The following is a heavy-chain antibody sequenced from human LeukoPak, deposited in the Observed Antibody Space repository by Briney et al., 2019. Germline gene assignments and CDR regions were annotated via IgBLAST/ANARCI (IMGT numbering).Heavy chain of an antibody. CDR3: ARSRGGTDAFDP. D-gene: IGHD6-19*01. Sequence: ASVKVSCKASGYTFTSYDINWVRQATGQGLEWMGWMNPNSGNTGYVRKFQGRVTMTRNASISTVYMELSSLRSEDTAVYYCARSRGGTDAFDPWGQGTLVTVSS. V-gene: IGHV1-8*01. CDR2: MNPNSGNT. CDR1: GYTFTSYD. J-gene: IGHJ5*02.